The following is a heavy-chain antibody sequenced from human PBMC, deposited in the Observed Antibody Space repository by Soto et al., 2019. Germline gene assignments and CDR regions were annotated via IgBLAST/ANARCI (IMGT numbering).Heavy chain of an antibody. Sequence: PGGSLRLSCAASGFSFSTYAMSWVRQAPGKGLEWVSAISGSGGSTYYADSVKGRFTISRDNSKNTLYLQMNSLRAEDTAVYYCAKSEDSSPYFDYWGQGTLVTVSS. CDR2: ISGSGGST. V-gene: IGHV3-23*01. D-gene: IGHD6-6*01. CDR3: AKSEDSSPYFDY. J-gene: IGHJ4*02. CDR1: GFSFSTYA.